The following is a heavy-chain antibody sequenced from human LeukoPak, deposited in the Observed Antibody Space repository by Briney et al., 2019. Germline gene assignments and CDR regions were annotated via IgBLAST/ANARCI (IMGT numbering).Heavy chain of an antibody. Sequence: SETLSLTCSVSGGSISKPNSYWGWIRQSPGKELEWIGSSNYIGGTTYNPSLKSRVTVSVDTSKNQFSLKLSSVTAADTAVYYCARAGDAFDIWGQGTMVTVSS. V-gene: IGHV4-39*01. CDR3: ARAGDAFDI. CDR2: SNYIGGT. D-gene: IGHD6-13*01. CDR1: GGSISKPNSY. J-gene: IGHJ3*02.